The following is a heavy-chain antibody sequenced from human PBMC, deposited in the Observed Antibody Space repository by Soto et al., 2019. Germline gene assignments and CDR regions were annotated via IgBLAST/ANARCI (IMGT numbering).Heavy chain of an antibody. CDR3: ASIAAYSTPWSFDN. CDR1: GGSLGSSSYY. D-gene: IGHD6-13*01. CDR2: IYYSGNT. V-gene: IGHV4-39*01. Sequence: SETLSLTCTVSGGSLGSSSYYWGWIRQSPGKGLEWIGNIYYSGNTFYNPSLKSRVTISVDTSKNQFYLHLSSVTAADTAIFYCASIAAYSTPWSFDNWGQGTLVTVSS. J-gene: IGHJ4*02.